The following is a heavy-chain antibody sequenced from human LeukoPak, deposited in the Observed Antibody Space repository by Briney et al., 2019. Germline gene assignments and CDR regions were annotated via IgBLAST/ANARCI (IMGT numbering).Heavy chain of an antibody. CDR1: GFTFSSYA. CDR2: ISGSGGST. D-gene: IGHD3-16*01. V-gene: IGHV3-23*01. J-gene: IGHJ4*02. Sequence: GGSLRLSCAASGFTFSSYAMSWVRQAPGQGLEWVSAISGSGGSTYYADSVKRRFTISRDNSKNTLYLQMNSLRAEDTAVYYCAKDVRGPFDYWGQGTLVNVSS. CDR3: AKDVRGPFDY.